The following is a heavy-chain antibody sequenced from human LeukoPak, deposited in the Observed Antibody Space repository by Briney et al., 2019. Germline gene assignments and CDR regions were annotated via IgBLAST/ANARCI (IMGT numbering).Heavy chain of an antibody. CDR1: GFTFSSYA. CDR3: AKGGYKVGATYYYYYMDV. CDR2: ISGSGGST. D-gene: IGHD5-24*01. V-gene: IGHV3-23*01. Sequence: GGSLRLSCAASGFTFSSYAMSWVRQAPGKGLEWVSGISGSGGSTYYADSVKGRFTISRDNSKNTLYLQMNSLRAEDTAVYYCAKGGYKVGATYYYYYMDVWGKGTTVTVSS. J-gene: IGHJ6*03.